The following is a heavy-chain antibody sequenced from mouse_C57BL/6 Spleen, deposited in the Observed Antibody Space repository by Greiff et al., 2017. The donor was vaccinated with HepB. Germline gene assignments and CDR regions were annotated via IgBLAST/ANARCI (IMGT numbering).Heavy chain of an antibody. CDR1: GFSFNTYA. CDR3: VRRGNWAMDY. J-gene: IGHJ4*01. D-gene: IGHD2-1*01. CDR2: IRSKSNNYAT. V-gene: IGHV10-1*01. Sequence: EVKVVESGGGLVQPKGSLKLSCAASGFSFNTYAMNWVRQAPGKGLEWVARIRSKSNNYATYYADSVKDRFTISRDDSESMLYLQMNNLKTEDTAMYYCVRRGNWAMDYWGQGTSVTVSS.